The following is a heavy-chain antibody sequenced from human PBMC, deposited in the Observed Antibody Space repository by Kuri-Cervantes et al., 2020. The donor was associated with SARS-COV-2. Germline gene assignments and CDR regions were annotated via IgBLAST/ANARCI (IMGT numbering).Heavy chain of an antibody. CDR2: INPSGGST. CDR1: GYTFTSYY. D-gene: IGHD6-13*01. V-gene: IGHV1-46*01. Sequence: ASVKVSCKVSGYTFTSYYMHWVRQAPGQGLEWMVIINPSGGSTSYAQKFQGRVTMTRDTSTSTVYMELSSLRSEDTAVYYCARGVSHIAAAGLYYFDYWGQGTLVTVSS. J-gene: IGHJ4*02. CDR3: ARGVSHIAAAGLYYFDY.